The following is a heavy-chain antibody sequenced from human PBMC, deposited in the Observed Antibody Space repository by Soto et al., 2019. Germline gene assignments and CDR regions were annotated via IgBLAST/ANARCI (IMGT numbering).Heavy chain of an antibody. J-gene: IGHJ5*02. V-gene: IGHV4-39*01. CDR1: GDSISSSSYY. CDR2: IYYSGST. Sequence: SETLSLTYTVSGDSISSSSYYWGWIRQPPGKGLEWIGTIYYSGSTYYNPSLKSRVIIPVDTSKNQFSLKLNSVTAADTAVYFCARHPYYYGSGSYPTSNWFDPWGQGTLVTVS. CDR3: ARHPYYYGSGSYPTSNWFDP. D-gene: IGHD3-10*01.